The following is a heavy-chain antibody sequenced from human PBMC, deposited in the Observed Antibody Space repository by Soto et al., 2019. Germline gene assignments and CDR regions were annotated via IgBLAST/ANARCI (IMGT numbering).Heavy chain of an antibody. CDR2: IYPGDSDT. Sequence: GESLKISCKGSGYSFTSYWIGWVRQMPGKGLEWMGIIYPGDSDTRYSPSFQGQVTISADKSISTAYLQWSSLKASDTAMYYCARYSSTSFYYYYGMDVWGQGPRSPSP. V-gene: IGHV5-51*01. J-gene: IGHJ6*02. D-gene: IGHD2-2*01. CDR1: GYSFTSYW. CDR3: ARYSSTSFYYYYGMDV.